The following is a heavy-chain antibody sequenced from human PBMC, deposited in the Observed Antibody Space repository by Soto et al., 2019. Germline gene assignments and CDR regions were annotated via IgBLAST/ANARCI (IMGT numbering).Heavy chain of an antibody. D-gene: IGHD6-13*01. CDR1: GGTFSSYA. V-gene: IGHV1-69*13. CDR3: ARDAGIAADGFDP. J-gene: IGHJ5*02. Sequence: ASVKVSCKASGGTFSSYAISWVRQAPGQGLEWMGGIIPVFGTANYAQKFQGRVTITADESTSTAYMELSSLRSEDTAVYYCARDAGIAADGFDPWGQGTLVTVSS. CDR2: IIPVFGTA.